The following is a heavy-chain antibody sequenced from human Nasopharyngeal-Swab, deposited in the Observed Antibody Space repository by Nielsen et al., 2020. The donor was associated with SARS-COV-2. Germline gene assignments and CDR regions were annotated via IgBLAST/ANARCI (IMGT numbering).Heavy chain of an antibody. CDR3: ARLLAAGLAYFDY. V-gene: IGHV5-51*01. Sequence: VRQMPGKGLEWMGIIYPGDSDTRYSPSFQGQVSISADTSISTAYLQWSSLKASDTAMYYCARLLAAGLAYFDYWGQGTLITVSS. D-gene: IGHD3-3*01. CDR2: IYPGDSDT. J-gene: IGHJ4*02.